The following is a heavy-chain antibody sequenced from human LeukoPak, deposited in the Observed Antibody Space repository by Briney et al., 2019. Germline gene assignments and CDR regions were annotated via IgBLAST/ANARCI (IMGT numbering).Heavy chain of an antibody. CDR2: IYYSGST. V-gene: IGHV4-59*01. Sequence: SETLSLTCTVSGGSISSYYWSWIRQPPGKELEWIGYIYYSGSTNYNPSLKSRVTISVDTSKNQFSLKLSSVTAADTAVYYCVRVLGYCSGGSCYSVGAFDIWGQGTMVTVSS. CDR3: VRVLGYCSGGSCYSVGAFDI. J-gene: IGHJ3*02. CDR1: GGSISSYY. D-gene: IGHD2-15*01.